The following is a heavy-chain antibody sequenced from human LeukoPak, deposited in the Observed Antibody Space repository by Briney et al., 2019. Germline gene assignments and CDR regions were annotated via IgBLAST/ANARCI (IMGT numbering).Heavy chain of an antibody. D-gene: IGHD1/OR15-1a*01. CDR1: GDSVSSTSAA. Sequence: SQTLSLTCAISGDSVSSTSAAWNWIRQSPSRGLEWQGRTYYGSKWYNDYAVSVKSRITITPDTSKNQFSLQLNSVTPEDTAVYYCTRQTRGASDYCGQGTPVTVSS. J-gene: IGHJ4*02. V-gene: IGHV6-1*01. CDR2: TYYGSKWYN. CDR3: TRQTRGASDY.